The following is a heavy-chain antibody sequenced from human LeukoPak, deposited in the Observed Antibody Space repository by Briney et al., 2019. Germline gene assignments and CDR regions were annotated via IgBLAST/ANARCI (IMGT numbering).Heavy chain of an antibody. Sequence: SETLSLTCTVSGGSISSSSYYWGWIRQPPGKGLEWIGSIYYSGSTYYNPSLKSRVTISVDTSKNQFSLKLSSVTAADTAVYYCARYMYYYDSSGYSFYYYYMDVWGKGTTVTVSS. V-gene: IGHV4-39*07. D-gene: IGHD3-22*01. CDR3: ARYMYYYDSSGYSFYYYYMDV. J-gene: IGHJ6*03. CDR2: IYYSGST. CDR1: GGSISSSSYY.